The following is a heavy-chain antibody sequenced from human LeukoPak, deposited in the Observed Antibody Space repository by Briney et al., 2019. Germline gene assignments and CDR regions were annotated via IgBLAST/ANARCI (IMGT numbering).Heavy chain of an antibody. V-gene: IGHV3-64*01. J-gene: IGHJ4*02. CDR1: GYSFSTYA. CDR3: ARRSSSWYAFDY. Sequence: GGSLRLSCVVSGYSFSTYAMQWVRQAPGKGLEYVSTISSNGGSTYYGNSVKGRFTISRDNSKNTLYLQMDSLRPEDMAVYYCARRSSSWYAFDYWGQGTLVTVSS. CDR2: ISSNGGST. D-gene: IGHD6-13*01.